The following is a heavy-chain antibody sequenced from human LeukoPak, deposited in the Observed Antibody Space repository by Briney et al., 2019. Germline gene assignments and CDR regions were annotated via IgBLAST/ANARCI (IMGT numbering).Heavy chain of an antibody. D-gene: IGHD2-8*01. CDR2: ISAYNGNT. Sequence: GASVKVSCKASGYTFTGYGISWVRQAPGQGLEWMGWISAYNGNTNYAQKFQGRVTMTTDTSTSTAYMELRSLRSDDTAVYYCARDPSCTNGVCYSATPPLDYWGQGTLVTVSS. CDR1: GYTFTGYG. V-gene: IGHV1-18*01. J-gene: IGHJ4*02. CDR3: ARDPSCTNGVCYSATPPLDY.